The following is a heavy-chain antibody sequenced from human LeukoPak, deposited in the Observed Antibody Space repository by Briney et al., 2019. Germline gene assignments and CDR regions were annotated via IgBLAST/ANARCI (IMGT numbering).Heavy chain of an antibody. CDR2: IKGDGSAK. V-gene: IGHV3-7*01. Sequence: GGSLRLSCAASGFTFSSYWMSWVRQAPGKGLEWVANIKGDGSAKYYVDSVKGRFTITRDNAKSSLFLQMNSLRAKDTAVYYCARLVLSRSWFDDFWGQGTLVTVSS. CDR1: GFTFSSYW. D-gene: IGHD6-13*01. CDR3: ARLVLSRSWFDDF. J-gene: IGHJ4*02.